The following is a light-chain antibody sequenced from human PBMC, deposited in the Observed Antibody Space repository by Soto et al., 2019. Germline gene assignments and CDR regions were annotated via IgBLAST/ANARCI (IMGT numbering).Light chain of an antibody. Sequence: EVVLTQSPATLSLSPGESATLSCRASQSVRNYLAWYQQKPGQAPRLLIYDASTRAAGIPARFTGSGSGTDFTLTISSLEPEDFAVYFCQQRNYWPPDITFGHGTKVDIK. CDR2: DAS. J-gene: IGKJ3*01. V-gene: IGKV3-11*01. CDR3: QQRNYWPPDIT. CDR1: QSVRNY.